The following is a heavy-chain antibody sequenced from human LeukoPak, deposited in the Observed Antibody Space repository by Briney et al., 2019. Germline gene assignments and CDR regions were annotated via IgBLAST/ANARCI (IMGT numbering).Heavy chain of an antibody. Sequence: ASVKVSCKASGYTFTGYYMHWVRQAPGQGLEWMGWINPNSGGTNYAQKFQGRVTMTRATSISTAYMELSRLRSDDTAVYYCARTPFYDILTGYKWFDPWGQGTLVTVSS. CDR3: ARTPFYDILTGYKWFDP. CDR1: GYTFTGYY. J-gene: IGHJ5*02. CDR2: INPNSGGT. V-gene: IGHV1-2*02. D-gene: IGHD3-9*01.